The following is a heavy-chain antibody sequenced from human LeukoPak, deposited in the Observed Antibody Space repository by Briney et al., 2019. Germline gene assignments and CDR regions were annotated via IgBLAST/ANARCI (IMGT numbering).Heavy chain of an antibody. D-gene: IGHD2-15*01. J-gene: IGHJ4*02. CDR3: ARDFVGGGTRLDY. V-gene: IGHV3-21*01. Sequence: GGSLRLSCAASGFTFSSYSMNWVRQAPGKGLEWVSSISSSSSYIYYADSVKGRFTISRDNAKNSLYLQMNSLRAEDTAVYYCARDFVGGGTRLDYGGQEPLVTASS. CDR2: ISSSSSYI. CDR1: GFTFSSYS.